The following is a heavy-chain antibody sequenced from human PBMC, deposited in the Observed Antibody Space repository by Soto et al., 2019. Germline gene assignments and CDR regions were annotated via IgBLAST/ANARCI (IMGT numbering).Heavy chain of an antibody. J-gene: IGHJ6*02. V-gene: IGHV4-59*01. CDR2: IYYSGST. CDR3: ARGNWNGMDV. Sequence: SETLSLTCTVSGASISSYYWSWIRQPPGKGLEWIGYIYYSGSTNYNPSLKSRVTISVDTSKNQFSLKLSSVTAADTAVYYCARGNWNGMDVWGQGXTVTVSS. D-gene: IGHD1-20*01. CDR1: GASISSYY.